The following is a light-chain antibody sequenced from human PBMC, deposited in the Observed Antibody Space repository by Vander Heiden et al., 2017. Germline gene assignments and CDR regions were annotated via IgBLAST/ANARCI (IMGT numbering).Light chain of an antibody. J-gene: IGLJ3*02. CDR2: DDS. CDR3: QVWDSSSDHPYWV. CDR1: NIGSKS. V-gene: IGLV3-21*03. Sequence: SYVLPPPPSVSVAPGKTARITCGGNNIGSKSGHWYQRKPGQAPVLVVYDDSDRPSGIPERFSGSNSGNTATLTISRVEAGDEADYYCQVWDSSSDHPYWVFGGGTKLTVL.